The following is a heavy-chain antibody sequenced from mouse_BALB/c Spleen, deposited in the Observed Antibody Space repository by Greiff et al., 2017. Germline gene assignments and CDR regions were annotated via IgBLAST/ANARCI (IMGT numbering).Heavy chain of an antibody. CDR2: IYPRNSDT. Sequence: VQLQQSGTVLARPGASVKMSCKASGYSFTSYWMHWVKQRPGQGLEWIGAIYPRNSDTSYNQKFKGKAKLTAVTSASTAYMELSSLTNEDSAVYYCTREGNYGSSSWYFDVWGAGTTVTVSS. D-gene: IGHD1-1*01. CDR1: GYSFTSYW. CDR3: TREGNYGSSSWYFDV. V-gene: IGHV1-5*01. J-gene: IGHJ1*01.